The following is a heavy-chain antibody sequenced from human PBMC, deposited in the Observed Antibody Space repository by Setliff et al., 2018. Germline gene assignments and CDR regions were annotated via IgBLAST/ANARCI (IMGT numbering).Heavy chain of an antibody. CDR3: ARVSMYSSSWYYYYYGMDV. J-gene: IGHJ6*02. CDR1: GGSISSGSYY. Sequence: SETLSLTCTVSGGSISSGSYYWSWIRQPAGKGLEWIGRIYTSGSTYYNPSLKSRVTISVDTSKNQFSLKLSSVTAADTAVYYCARVSMYSSSWYYYYYGMDVWGQGTTVTVSS. CDR2: IYTSGST. V-gene: IGHV4-61*02. D-gene: IGHD6-13*01.